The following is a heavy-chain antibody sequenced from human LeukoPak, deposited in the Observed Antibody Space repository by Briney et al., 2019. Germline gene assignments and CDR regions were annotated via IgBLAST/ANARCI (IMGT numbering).Heavy chain of an antibody. V-gene: IGHV3-15*01. D-gene: IGHD5-18*01. CDR1: GFTFSKAW. Sequence: TGGSLRLSCAASGFTFSKAWMSWVRQAPGKGLEWVGHIKATPDGGTTEYGAPVKGRFTISRDDSKNTLYLQMSSLKSEDTAVYFCTTLPGYSYGYLQDYWGQGTLVTVSS. CDR2: IKATPDGGTT. CDR3: TTLPGYSYGYLQDY. J-gene: IGHJ4*02.